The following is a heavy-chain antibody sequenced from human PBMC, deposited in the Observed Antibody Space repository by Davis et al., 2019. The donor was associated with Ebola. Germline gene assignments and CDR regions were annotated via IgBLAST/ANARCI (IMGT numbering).Heavy chain of an antibody. Sequence: GESLKISCAASGFTFSSYSMNWVRQAPGKGLEWVSAISGSGGSTYYADSVKGRFTISRDNSKKTLYLQMNSLRAEDTAVYYCARVILWFGEPSGMDVWGKGTTVTVSS. CDR3: ARVILWFGEPSGMDV. CDR1: GFTFSSYS. J-gene: IGHJ6*04. CDR2: ISGSGGST. D-gene: IGHD3-10*01. V-gene: IGHV3-23*01.